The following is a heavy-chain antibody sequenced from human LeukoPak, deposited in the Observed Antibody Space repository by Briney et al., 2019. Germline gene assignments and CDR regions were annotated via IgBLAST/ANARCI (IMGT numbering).Heavy chain of an antibody. Sequence: GGSLRLSCAASGFTVSSNYMSWVRQAPGKGLEWVSVIYSGGSTYYADSVKGRFTISRDNSKNTLYLQMNSLRAEDTAVYYCARDPVAVAGVDYWGQGTLVTVSS. CDR2: IYSGGST. V-gene: IGHV3-66*01. CDR3: ARDPVAVAGVDY. CDR1: GFTVSSNY. J-gene: IGHJ4*02. D-gene: IGHD6-19*01.